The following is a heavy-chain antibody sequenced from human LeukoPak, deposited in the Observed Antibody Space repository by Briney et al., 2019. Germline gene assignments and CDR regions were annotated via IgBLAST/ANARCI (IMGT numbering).Heavy chain of an antibody. CDR3: ARKTSSSWYYYGMDV. Sequence: GASVKVSCKASGYTFTSYGISWVRQAPGQGLEWMGWISAYNGNTNYAQKLQGRVTMTTDTSTSTAYMELRSLRSDDTAVYYCARKTSSSWYYYGMDVWGQGTTVTVSS. CDR2: ISAYNGNT. D-gene: IGHD6-13*01. V-gene: IGHV1-18*01. J-gene: IGHJ6*02. CDR1: GYTFTSYG.